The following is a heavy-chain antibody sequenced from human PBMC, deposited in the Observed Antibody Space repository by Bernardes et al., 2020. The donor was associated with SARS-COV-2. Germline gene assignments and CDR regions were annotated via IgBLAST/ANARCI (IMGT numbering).Heavy chain of an antibody. J-gene: IGHJ4*02. Sequence: GGSLRLSCAASGFTFRSYWMYWVRQVPGKGLVWVSGIKGDGSDITYADSVKGRFTISRDNAKSTLYLQMNSLRAEETGLYYCASDLRWELTRWGQGTLVIVSS. CDR1: GFTFRSYW. D-gene: IGHD1-26*01. CDR2: IKGDGSDI. V-gene: IGHV3-74*01. CDR3: ASDLRWELTR.